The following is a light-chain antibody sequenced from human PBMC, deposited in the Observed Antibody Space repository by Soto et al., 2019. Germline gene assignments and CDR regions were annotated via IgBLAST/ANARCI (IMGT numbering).Light chain of an antibody. CDR3: QHYNSYSEA. CDR2: KAS. V-gene: IGKV1-5*03. J-gene: IGKJ1*01. CDR1: QTTSSW. Sequence: IQMTQSASTLSGSIGDRVTITCRASQTTSSWLAWYQQKPGKAPKLLIYKASTLKSGVPSRFSGSGSGTEFTLTISSLQPDDFATYYCQHYNSYSEAFGQGTKVDI.